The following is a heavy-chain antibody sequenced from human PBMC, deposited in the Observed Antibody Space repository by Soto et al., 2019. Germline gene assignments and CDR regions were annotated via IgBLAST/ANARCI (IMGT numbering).Heavy chain of an antibody. CDR3: VKRVGGGGWAPGD. J-gene: IGHJ4*02. CDR2: IPYDGSNK. CDR1: GFTFSNYA. D-gene: IGHD2-15*01. V-gene: IGHV3-30*18. Sequence: QVQLVEYGGGVVQPGRSLRLSCAASGFTFSNYAMHWVRRPPGKGLEWVAAIPYDGSNKYHADSVKGRFTISRDNSKNTLYLQMNSLRAEDTALYYWVKRVGGGGWAPGDWGQGTLVTVSS.